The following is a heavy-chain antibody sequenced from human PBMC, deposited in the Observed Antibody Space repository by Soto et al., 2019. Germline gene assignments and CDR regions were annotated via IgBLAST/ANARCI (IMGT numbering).Heavy chain of an antibody. J-gene: IGHJ4*02. CDR3: AHRVLRTVFGLVTTTAIYFDF. CDR1: GFSLTTSGVG. D-gene: IGHD3-3*01. V-gene: IGHV2-5*02. Sequence: QITLNESGPTVVRPTETLTLTCRFSGFSLTTSGVGVGWSRQSPGKAPEWLPLIYWDDDKRSSASLKSRLTITKDTSKNQVVLTVSDLDPTDTATYYCAHRVLRTVFGLVTTTAIYFDFCGQGTPVAVSS. CDR2: IYWDDDK.